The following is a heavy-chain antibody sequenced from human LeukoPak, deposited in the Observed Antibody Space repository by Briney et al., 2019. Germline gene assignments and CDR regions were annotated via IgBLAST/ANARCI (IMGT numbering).Heavy chain of an antibody. CDR1: GFTFSSYA. V-gene: IGHV3-23*01. Sequence: GGSLRLSCAASGFTFSSYAMSWVRQAPGKGLEWVSAISGGGGSTYYADSVKGRFTISRDNSKNTLYLQMNSLRAEDTAVYYCAAARPDDSSSWYRSRYYYYYYGMDVWGQGTTVTVSS. CDR3: AAARPDDSSSWYRSRYYYYYYGMDV. CDR2: ISGGGGST. D-gene: IGHD6-13*01. J-gene: IGHJ6*02.